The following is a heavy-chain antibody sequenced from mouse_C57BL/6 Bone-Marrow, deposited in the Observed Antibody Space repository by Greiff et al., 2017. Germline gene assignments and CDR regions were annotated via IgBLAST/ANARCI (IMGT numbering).Heavy chain of an antibody. Sequence: EVKLVESGGDLVKPGGSLKLSCAASGFTFSSYGMSWVRQTPDKRLEWVATISSGGSYTYYPDSVKGRFTISRDNAKNTLYLQMSSLKSEDTAMYYWARPSHYSDAAWFDYWGQGTLVTVSA. D-gene: IGHD1-1*02. CDR2: ISSGGSYT. CDR1: GFTFSSYG. CDR3: ARPSHYSDAAWFDY. J-gene: IGHJ3*01. V-gene: IGHV5-6*01.